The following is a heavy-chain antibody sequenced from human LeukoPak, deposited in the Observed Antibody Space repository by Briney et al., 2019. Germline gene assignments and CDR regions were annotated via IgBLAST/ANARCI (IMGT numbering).Heavy chain of an antibody. V-gene: IGHV3-23*01. D-gene: IGHD1-26*01. CDR2: INGGGGTT. CDR1: GFTLSSSG. Sequence: PGESLRLSCAASGFTLSSSGMSWVRQAPGKGLEWVSSINGGGGTTYYADSVKGRFTISRDNSKNTLYLQMNSLRAEDTAVYYCAKSPWEGIKWFDPWGQGTLVTVSS. J-gene: IGHJ5*02. CDR3: AKSPWEGIKWFDP.